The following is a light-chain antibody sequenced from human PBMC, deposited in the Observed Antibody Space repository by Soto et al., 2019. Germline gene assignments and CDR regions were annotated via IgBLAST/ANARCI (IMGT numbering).Light chain of an antibody. J-gene: IGLJ2*01. V-gene: IGLV1-44*01. CDR2: SNN. CDR1: SSNIGSNA. Sequence: QSVLTQPPSASGTPGQRVTISCSGSSSNIGSNAVSWYQQIPGAAPTLLMFSNNQRPSGVPDRFSGSKSGTAASLAISGLQSEDEADCYCAAWDDSLDGLVFGGGTKVTVL. CDR3: AAWDDSLDGLV.